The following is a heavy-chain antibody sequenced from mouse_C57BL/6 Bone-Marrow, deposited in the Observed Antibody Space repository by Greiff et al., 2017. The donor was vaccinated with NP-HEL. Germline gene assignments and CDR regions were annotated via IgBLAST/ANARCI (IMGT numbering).Heavy chain of an antibody. CDR2: IHPSDSDT. D-gene: IGHD1-1*01. CDR1: GYTFTSYW. Sequence: QVQLQQSGAELVKPGASVKVSCKASGYTFTSYWMHWVKQRPGQGLEWIGRIHPSDSDTNYNQKFKGKATLTVDKSSSPAYMQLSSLTSEDSAVYYCASRTVVTYWYFDVWGTGTTVTVSS. CDR3: ASRTVVTYWYFDV. V-gene: IGHV1-74*01. J-gene: IGHJ1*03.